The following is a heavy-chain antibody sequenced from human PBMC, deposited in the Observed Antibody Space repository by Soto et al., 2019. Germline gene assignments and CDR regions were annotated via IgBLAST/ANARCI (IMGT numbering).Heavy chain of an antibody. V-gene: IGHV1-18*04. CDR1: GYSFTSYG. Sequence: ASVKVSGKASGYSFTSYGISWVRQAPVQGLEWMGWISAYNGNTNYAQKLQGRVTMTTDTSKSTAYMEMSSLRSDDTAVYYCARESGWWFAPWGPGTMVTVSS. CDR2: ISAYNGNT. J-gene: IGHJ5*02. D-gene: IGHD6-19*01. CDR3: ARESGWWFAP.